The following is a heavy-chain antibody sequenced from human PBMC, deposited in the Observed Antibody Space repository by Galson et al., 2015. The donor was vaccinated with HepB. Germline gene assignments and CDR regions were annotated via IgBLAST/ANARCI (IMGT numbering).Heavy chain of an antibody. V-gene: IGHV3-30*03. CDR1: GFTFSNHD. D-gene: IGHD5-24*01. J-gene: IGHJ4*02. CDR2: ISYNGNKK. Sequence: SLRLSCAASGFTFSNHDMHWVRQAPGKGLEWVAVISYNGNKKYYGDSVKGRFTISRDNSKNTLFLQMNSLRAEDTAVYYCARERLDGPYYFDFWGQGTLVTVSS. CDR3: ARERLDGPYYFDF.